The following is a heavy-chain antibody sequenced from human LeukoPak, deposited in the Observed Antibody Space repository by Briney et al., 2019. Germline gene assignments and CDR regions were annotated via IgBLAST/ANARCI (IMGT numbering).Heavy chain of an antibody. D-gene: IGHD6-13*01. CDR2: INHSGST. J-gene: IGHJ4*02. CDR3: ARHAYSSSWYGDY. V-gene: IGHV4-34*01. Sequence: SETLSLTCAVYGGSFSGYYWSWIRQPPGKGLEWIGEINHSGSTNYNPSLKSRVTISVDTSKNQFSLKLSSVTAADTAVYYCARHAYSSSWYGDYWGQGTLVTVSS. CDR1: GGSFSGYY.